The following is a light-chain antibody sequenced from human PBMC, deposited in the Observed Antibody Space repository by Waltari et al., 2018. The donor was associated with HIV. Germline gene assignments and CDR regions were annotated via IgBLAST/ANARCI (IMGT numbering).Light chain of an antibody. Sequence: QSVLTQPPSASGTPGQRVTISCSGASSDIGSNYVYWYQQLPGTAPKLLIHRNNQRPSGVPDRFSGSKSGTSASLAISGLRSEDEADYYCAAWDVSLRGAYVFGTGTKVAVL. CDR1: SSDIGSNY. V-gene: IGLV1-47*01. CDR3: AAWDVSLRGAYV. CDR2: RNN. J-gene: IGLJ1*01.